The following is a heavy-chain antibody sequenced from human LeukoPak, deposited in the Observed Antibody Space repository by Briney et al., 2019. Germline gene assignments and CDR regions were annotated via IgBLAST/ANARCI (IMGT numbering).Heavy chain of an antibody. D-gene: IGHD6-19*01. Sequence: GGSLRLSCTASGFTFSNAWMSWVRQAPGKGLEWVGRIKSKTDGGTTDYAAPVKGRFTISRDDSKNTLYLQMNSLKPEDTAVYYCTTARMERYSSGWYVLDYWGQGTLVTVSS. V-gene: IGHV3-15*01. CDR1: GFTFSNAW. CDR3: TTARMERYSSGWYVLDY. CDR2: IKSKTDGGTT. J-gene: IGHJ4*02.